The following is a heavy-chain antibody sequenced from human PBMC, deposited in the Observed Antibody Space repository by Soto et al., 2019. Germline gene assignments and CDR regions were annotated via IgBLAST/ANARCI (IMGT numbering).Heavy chain of an antibody. Sequence: GGSLRLSCAASGFTFSSYGMHWVRQAPGKGLEWVAVIWYDGSNKYYADPVKGRFTISRDNSKNTLYLQMNSLRAEDTAVYYCARGWSWELLYYFDYWGQGTLVTVSS. CDR2: IWYDGSNK. D-gene: IGHD1-26*01. CDR3: ARGWSWELLYYFDY. J-gene: IGHJ4*02. CDR1: GFTFSSYG. V-gene: IGHV3-33*01.